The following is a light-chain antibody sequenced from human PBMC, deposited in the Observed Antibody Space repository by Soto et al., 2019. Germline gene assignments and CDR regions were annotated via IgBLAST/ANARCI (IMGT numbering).Light chain of an antibody. CDR3: SSYTGSSTLYV. V-gene: IGLV2-14*01. CDR2: EVT. J-gene: IGLJ1*01. CDR1: SSDVGTYNY. Sequence: ALTQPASVSGSPGESITISCTGTSSDVGTYNYVSWYQQHPGKAPKVMIYEVTYRPSGVSNRFSGSKSGNTASLTISGLQAEDEAEYYCSSYTGSSTLYVFGTGTKV.